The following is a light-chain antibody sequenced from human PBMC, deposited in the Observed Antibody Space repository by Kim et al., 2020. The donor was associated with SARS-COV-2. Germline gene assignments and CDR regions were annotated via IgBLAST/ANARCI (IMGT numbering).Light chain of an antibody. CDR1: KLGDAF. Sequence: SYELTQPPSVSVSPGQTASISCSGDKLGDAFACWYQQKPGQSPVLVIYQDTKRPSGIPERFSGSNPGNTATLTISGTQAMDEADSYCQAWDTSTAVFGGG. V-gene: IGLV3-1*01. J-gene: IGLJ3*02. CDR3: QAWDTSTAV. CDR2: QDT.